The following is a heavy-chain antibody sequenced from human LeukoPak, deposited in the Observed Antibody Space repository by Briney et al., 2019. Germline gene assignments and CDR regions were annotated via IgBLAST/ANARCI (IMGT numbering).Heavy chain of an antibody. V-gene: IGHV4-34*01. Sequence: TSETLSLTCAVYGGSFSGYYWTWIRQPPGKGLEWIGKINHSGSTYYNQSLKSRVTISVDKSKNQFSLKLSSVTAADTAVYYCAKGPLRRLGAFDIWGQGTMVTVSS. CDR1: GGSFSGYY. CDR2: INHSGST. D-gene: IGHD6-6*01. CDR3: AKGPLRRLGAFDI. J-gene: IGHJ3*02.